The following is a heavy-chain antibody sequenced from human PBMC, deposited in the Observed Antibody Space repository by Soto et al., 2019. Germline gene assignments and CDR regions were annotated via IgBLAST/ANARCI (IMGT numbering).Heavy chain of an antibody. Sequence: EVQLLESGGDLVQPGGSLRLSCAASGFTFDSFAMTWVRQAPGKGLEWVSALSGVGDATNYADSVKGRFTFSRDNSKHTLYLQINSLRPEDTAVYYCGKATNGWSDHFVDWGQGTPVTVSS. CDR3: GKATNGWSDHFVD. CDR2: LSGVGDAT. D-gene: IGHD6-19*01. CDR1: GFTFDSFA. J-gene: IGHJ4*02. V-gene: IGHV3-23*01.